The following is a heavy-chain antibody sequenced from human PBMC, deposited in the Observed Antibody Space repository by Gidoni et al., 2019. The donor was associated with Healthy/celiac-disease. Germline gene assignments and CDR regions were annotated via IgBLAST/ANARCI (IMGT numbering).Heavy chain of an antibody. CDR1: GGSFSSSNW. V-gene: IGHV4-4*02. Sequence: QVQLQDSGPGLVKPSWTLSLTCAVSGGSFSSSNWWSWVRQPPGKGLEWIGEIYHSGSTNYNPSLKSRVTISVDKSKNQFSLKLSSVTAADTAVYYCASFSSGYHIEFDYWGQGTLVTVSS. J-gene: IGHJ4*02. CDR2: IYHSGST. D-gene: IGHD3-22*01. CDR3: ASFSSGYHIEFDY.